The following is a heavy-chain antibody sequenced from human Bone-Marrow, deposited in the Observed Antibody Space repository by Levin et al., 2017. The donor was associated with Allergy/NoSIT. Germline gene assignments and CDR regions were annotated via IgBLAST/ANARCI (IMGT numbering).Heavy chain of an antibody. CDR1: GFTFSTYW. Sequence: GGSLRLSCAASGFTFSTYWMHWVRQAPGKGLVWVSRIQSNGKTNYADSVKGRFTISRDNAKNTLYLQMNSRTVEDTAVYYCARDRFYSDSGSNFSWFDPCGQGTLVTVSS. J-gene: IGHJ5*02. D-gene: IGHD3-10*01. V-gene: IGHV3-74*01. CDR3: ARDRFYSDSGSNFSWFDP. CDR2: IQSNGKT.